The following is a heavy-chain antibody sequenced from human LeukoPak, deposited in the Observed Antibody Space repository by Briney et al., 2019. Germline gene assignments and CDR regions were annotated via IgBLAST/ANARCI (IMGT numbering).Heavy chain of an antibody. J-gene: IGHJ1*01. Sequence: GGSLRLSCAASGFTFSSYSMNWVRQAPGKGLEWVSSISSSSSYIYYADSVKGRFTISRDNAKNSLYLQMNSLRAEDTAVYYCAKGVPYYYDSSGYYSPHWGQGTLVTVSS. CDR1: GFTFSSYS. CDR3: AKGVPYYYDSSGYYSPH. V-gene: IGHV3-21*01. D-gene: IGHD3-22*01. CDR2: ISSSSSYI.